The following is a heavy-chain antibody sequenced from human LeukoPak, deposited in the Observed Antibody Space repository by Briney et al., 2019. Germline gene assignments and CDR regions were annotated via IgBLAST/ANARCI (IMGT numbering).Heavy chain of an antibody. D-gene: IGHD3-3*01. CDR1: SGSISSSSYY. J-gene: IGHJ3*02. CDR3: ARFLSRPDAFDI. V-gene: IGHV4-39*01. CDR2: IYYSGST. Sequence: DPSETLSLTCTVSSGSISSSSYYWGRIRQPPGKGLEWIENIYYSGSTYYNPSLKSRVTISVDTSKKQFSLKLSSVTATDTAVYYCARFLSRPDAFDIWGQGTMVTVSS.